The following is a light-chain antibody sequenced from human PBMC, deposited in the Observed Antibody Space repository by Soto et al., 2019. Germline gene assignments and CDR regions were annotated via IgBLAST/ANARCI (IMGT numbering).Light chain of an antibody. CDR2: DVS. J-gene: IGLJ1*01. CDR1: SSDVGNYNY. CDR3: CSYAGSFTSYV. V-gene: IGLV2-11*01. Sequence: QSVLTQPRSVSGSPGHSVTISCTGTSSDVGNYNYVSWYQQMPGKAPKLIIYDVSKRPPGVPDRFSGSKSGNTASLTISGLQAEDETDYYCCSYAGSFTSYVFGTGTRSPS.